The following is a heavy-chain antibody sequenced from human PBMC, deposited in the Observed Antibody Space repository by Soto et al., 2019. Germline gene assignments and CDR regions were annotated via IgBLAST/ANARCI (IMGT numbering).Heavy chain of an antibody. CDR1: GYNFNQYY. J-gene: IGHJ4*02. CDR2: INLRGGTT. V-gene: IGHV1-46*02. Sequence: HVQLVQSGPEVRKPVASVRLSCATSGYNFNQYYIHWVRQAPGQGLEWMGIINLRGGTTEYAHKFRGRVTVTGDTSTRTAYMELSSLRSEDTAVYFCARGPDDSDVPRWDHWGQGTLITVSS. D-gene: IGHD4-17*01. CDR3: ARGPDDSDVPRWDH.